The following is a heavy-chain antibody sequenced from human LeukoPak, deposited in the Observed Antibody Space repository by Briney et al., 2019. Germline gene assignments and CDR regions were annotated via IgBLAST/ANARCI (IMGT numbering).Heavy chain of an antibody. V-gene: IGHV3-11*04. J-gene: IGHJ6*04. CDR3: AELGITMIGGV. CDR1: GFTFSYFY. CDR2: VSSSGSTI. Sequence: GGSLRLSCAASGFTFSYFYMSWIRQAPGKGLEWVSYVSSSGSTIYYADSVKGRFTISRDNAKNSLYLQMNSLRAEDTAVYYCAELGITMIGGVWGKGTTVTISS. D-gene: IGHD3-10*02.